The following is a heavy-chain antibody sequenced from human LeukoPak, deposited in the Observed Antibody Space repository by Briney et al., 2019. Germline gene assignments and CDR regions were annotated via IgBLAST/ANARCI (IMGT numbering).Heavy chain of an antibody. CDR3: ARSPYQLWPFDP. Sequence: SETLSLTCTVSGGSISSYYWSWIRQPPGKGLEWIGYIHYSGSTNYNPSLKSRVTISVDTSKNQFSLKLSSVTAADTAVYYCARSPYQLWPFDPWGQGTLVTVSS. CDR2: IHYSGST. CDR1: GGSISSYY. J-gene: IGHJ5*02. D-gene: IGHD2-2*01. V-gene: IGHV4-59*01.